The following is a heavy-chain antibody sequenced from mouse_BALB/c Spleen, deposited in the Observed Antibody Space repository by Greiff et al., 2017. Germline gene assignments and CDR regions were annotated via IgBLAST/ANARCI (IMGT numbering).Heavy chain of an antibody. CDR2: IYPGGGYT. Sequence: QVQLQQSGAELVRPGTSVKISCKASGYTFTNYWLGWVKQRPGHGLEWIGDIYPGGGYTNYNEKFKGKATLTADTSSSSAYMQLSSLTSEDSDVYCCARVRAYDGYYEDAMDYWGQGTSVTVSS. D-gene: IGHD2-3*01. J-gene: IGHJ4*01. CDR1: GYTFTNYW. V-gene: IGHV1-63*02. CDR3: ARVRAYDGYYEDAMDY.